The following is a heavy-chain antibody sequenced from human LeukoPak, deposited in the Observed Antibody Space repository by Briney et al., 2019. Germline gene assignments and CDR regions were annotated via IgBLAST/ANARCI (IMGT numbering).Heavy chain of an antibody. Sequence: SQTLSLTCAISGDSVSRNDAAWNWIRQSPSRGLEWLGRTHYGSGWINDYAVSLGSRIVVSADTSKSQFSLQLNSVTPEDTAVYYCARGRRVYYGMDVWGQGTTVTVSS. CDR1: GDSVSRNDAA. J-gene: IGHJ6*02. V-gene: IGHV6-1*01. D-gene: IGHD6-6*01. CDR2: THYGSGWIN. CDR3: ARGRRVYYGMDV.